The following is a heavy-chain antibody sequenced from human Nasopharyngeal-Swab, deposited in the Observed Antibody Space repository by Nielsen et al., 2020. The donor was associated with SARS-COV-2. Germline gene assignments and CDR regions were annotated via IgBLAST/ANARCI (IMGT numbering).Heavy chain of an antibody. V-gene: IGHV1-69*13. CDR1: GGTFSSYA. CDR2: IIPIFGTA. D-gene: IGHD6-6*01. J-gene: IGHJ4*02. CDR3: ARSEYSNSDIDY. Sequence: SVKSCKASGGTFSSYAISWVRQAPGQGLEWMGGIIPIFGTADYAQKFQDRVTITADESTSTAYMELSSLRSEDTAVYYCARSEYSNSDIDYWGQGTLVTVSS.